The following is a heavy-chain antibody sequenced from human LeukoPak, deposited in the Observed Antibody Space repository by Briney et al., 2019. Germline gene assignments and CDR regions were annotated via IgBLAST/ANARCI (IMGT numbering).Heavy chain of an antibody. D-gene: IGHD3-22*01. CDR2: ISAYNGNT. J-gene: IGHJ4*02. V-gene: IGHV1-18*01. CDR3: ARGGGSYYDSSGYYYD. CDR1: GYTFTSYS. Sequence: GASVKVSCKASGYTFTSYSISWVRQAPGQGLEWMGWISAYNGNTNYAQKLQGRVTMTADTSTSTAYMELRSLRSDDTAVYYCARGGGSYYDSSGYYYDWGQGTLVTVSS.